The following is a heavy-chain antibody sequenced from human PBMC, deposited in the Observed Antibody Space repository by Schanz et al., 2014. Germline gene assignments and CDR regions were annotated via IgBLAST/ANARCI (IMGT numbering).Heavy chain of an antibody. CDR3: ARGTPFLCDY. D-gene: IGHD3-16*01. V-gene: IGHV3-30*04. Sequence: QVQLVESGGGVVRPGRSVRLSCVASGFTFRSYGMHWVRQAPGKGLEWVAHISFDGGKTYYADSVKGRFTISRDSARNSLYLQMSSLRAEDTAVYYCARGTPFLCDYWGQGTLVTVSS. J-gene: IGHJ4*02. CDR2: ISFDGGKT. CDR1: GFTFRSYG.